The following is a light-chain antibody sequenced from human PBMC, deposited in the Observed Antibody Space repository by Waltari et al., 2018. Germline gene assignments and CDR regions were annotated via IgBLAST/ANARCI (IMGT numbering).Light chain of an antibody. CDR2: DAS. CDR3: QQRSNWPPT. J-gene: IGKJ4*01. V-gene: IGKV3-11*01. CDR1: QSVSSY. Sequence: ETLLTQSPATLSLSPGERATLSCRASQSVSSYLAWYQQKPGQAPRLLIYDASNRATGIPARFSGSGSGTDFTLTISSLEPEDFAVYYCQQRSNWPPTFGGGTKVEIK.